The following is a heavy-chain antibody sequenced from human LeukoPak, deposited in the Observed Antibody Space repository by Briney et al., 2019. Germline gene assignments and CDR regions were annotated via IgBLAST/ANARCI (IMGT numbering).Heavy chain of an antibody. Sequence: GGSLRVSCAASGFSFSYYWMHWVRQAPGKGLVWVSRINGDGSETYYADSVRGRFTISRDNAKNTVFLQMNTLRAEDTAVYYCVRDLEEQLVLIDYWGQGTLVTVSS. CDR3: VRDLEEQLVLIDY. CDR2: INGDGSET. CDR1: GFSFSYYW. V-gene: IGHV3-74*01. D-gene: IGHD6-6*01. J-gene: IGHJ4*02.